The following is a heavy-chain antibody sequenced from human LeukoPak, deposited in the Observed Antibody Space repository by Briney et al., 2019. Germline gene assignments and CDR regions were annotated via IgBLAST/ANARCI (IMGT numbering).Heavy chain of an antibody. V-gene: IGHV1-3*01. CDR3: ARDSEGGYCTGGRCSRSFDY. Sequence: GASVSVSCKASGYTFTTYAEHWVRQAPGQRLECMGWINAGSGNTKYSQKFQGRVTITRDTSASTVYMELSSLKSEDTAVYYCARDSEGGYCTGGRCSRSFDYWGQGTLVTVSA. CDR1: GYTFTTYA. CDR2: INAGSGNT. D-gene: IGHD2-15*01. J-gene: IGHJ4*02.